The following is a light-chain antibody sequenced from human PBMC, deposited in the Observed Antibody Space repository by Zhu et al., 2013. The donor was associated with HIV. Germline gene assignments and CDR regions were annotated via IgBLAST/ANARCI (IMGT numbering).Light chain of an antibody. V-gene: IGLV1-40*01. CDR1: TSNIGGGYD. Sequence: QSVLTQPPSVSGAPGQRVTISCTGSTSNIGGGYDVQWYQQLPGAAPKLIVYYNSLRPSGVSDRFSGSQVWLLSLPWVISGLQSEDEADYYCASWDDSLSTYVFGSGTKVTVL. CDR3: ASWDDSLSTYV. CDR2: YNS. J-gene: IGLJ1*01.